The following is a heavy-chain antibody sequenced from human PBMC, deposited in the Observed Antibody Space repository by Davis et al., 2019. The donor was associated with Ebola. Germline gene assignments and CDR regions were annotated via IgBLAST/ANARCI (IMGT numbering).Heavy chain of an antibody. V-gene: IGHV3-11*01. D-gene: IGHD3-3*01. J-gene: IGHJ4*02. Sequence: GGSLRLSCAASGFTFSDYYMSWIRQAPGKGLEWVSYITSSGNGKYYADSVKGRFTISRDNAKNSLYLQMNSLRAEDTALYYCAKDSFYDFWSGYYSFDYWGQGTLVTVSS. CDR1: GFTFSDYY. CDR3: AKDSFYDFWSGYYSFDY. CDR2: ITSSGNGK.